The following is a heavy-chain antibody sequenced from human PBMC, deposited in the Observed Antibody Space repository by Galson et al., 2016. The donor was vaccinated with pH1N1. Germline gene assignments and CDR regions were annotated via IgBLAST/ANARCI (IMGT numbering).Heavy chain of an antibody. CDR3: TREDYYDTDLSDWSFGL. J-gene: IGHJ2*01. D-gene: IGHD3-22*01. CDR1: GGTFGSFG. Sequence: SVKVSCKASGGTFGSFGINWVRQAPGQGLEWMGGIIPIFNTAKYARNFQGRVTITADDSTTTAYMELSSLRSDDTAVYFCTREDYYDTDLSDWSFGLWGRGTLLTASS. CDR2: IIPIFNTA. V-gene: IGHV1-69*13.